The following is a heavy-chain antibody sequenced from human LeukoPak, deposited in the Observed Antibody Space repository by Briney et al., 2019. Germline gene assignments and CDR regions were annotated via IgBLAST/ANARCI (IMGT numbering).Heavy chain of an antibody. J-gene: IGHJ3*02. D-gene: IGHD3-22*01. CDR2: INWNGGNT. Sequence: PGGSLRLSCAASGFTFDDYGMSWVRQAPGKGLEWVAGINWNGGNTGYADSLKGRITISRDNAKDSLYPQVNSLRAEDTAFYYCARAGLVYYYDTSGYFSDAFDIWGQGTMVTVSS. CDR1: GFTFDDYG. CDR3: ARAGLVYYYDTSGYFSDAFDI. V-gene: IGHV3-20*04.